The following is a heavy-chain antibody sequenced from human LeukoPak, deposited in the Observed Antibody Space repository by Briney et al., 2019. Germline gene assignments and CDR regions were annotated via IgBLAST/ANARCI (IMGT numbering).Heavy chain of an antibody. CDR1: GFTFSRHW. Sequence: PGGSLRLSCAVSGFTFSRHWMSWVRQAPGNGLEWLANIKQDGSEKYYVDSVEGRFTISRDNAKNSLYLQMNSLRAEDTAVYYCARSYYDSGTSYGMDVWGQGTTVTVSS. CDR3: ARSYYDSGTSYGMDV. D-gene: IGHD3-10*01. V-gene: IGHV3-7*04. CDR2: IKQDGSEK. J-gene: IGHJ6*02.